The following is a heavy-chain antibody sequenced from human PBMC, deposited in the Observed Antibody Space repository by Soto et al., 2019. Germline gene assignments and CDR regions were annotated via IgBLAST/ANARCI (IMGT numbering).Heavy chain of an antibody. CDR2: IIPLFGTT. CDR3: ARKVASSADAFDI. CDR1: GDTFSSYT. Sequence: QVQLVQSGAEVKKPGSSVKVSCKASGDTFSSYTITWVRQAPGQGLEWMGGIIPLFGTTYYAQKFHGRVTFTADTYTSTAYMELSSLTSEDRAVYYCARKVASSADAFDIWGQETMVTVSS. V-gene: IGHV1-69*06. J-gene: IGHJ3*02.